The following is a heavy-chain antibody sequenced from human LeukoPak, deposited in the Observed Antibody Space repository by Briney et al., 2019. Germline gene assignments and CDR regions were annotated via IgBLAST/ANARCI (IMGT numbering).Heavy chain of an antibody. CDR2: IYHGSA. CDR3: AREGGRQWLVSGALDS. Sequence: GSLRLSCAASGFTFSSYSMNWVRQAPGKGLEWIGYIYHGSATYNPSLESRVTLSMDTSKNQYSLKMTSVTAADTAVYYCAREGGRQWLVSGALDSWGQGTLVTVSS. J-gene: IGHJ5*01. CDR1: GFTFSSYS. V-gene: IGHV4-59*01. D-gene: IGHD6-19*01.